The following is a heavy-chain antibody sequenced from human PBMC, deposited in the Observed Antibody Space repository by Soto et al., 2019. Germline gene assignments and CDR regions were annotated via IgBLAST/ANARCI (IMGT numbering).Heavy chain of an antibody. J-gene: IGHJ4*02. Sequence: QVQLVQSGAEVKKPGASVKVSCKASGYTFTSYDINWVRQATGQGLEWMGWMNPNSGNTGYAQKFQGRVTMTRNTSIRTAYMELSSLRCEDTAVYYCARGIAVAGHIDYWGQGTLVTVSS. CDR2: MNPNSGNT. V-gene: IGHV1-8*01. D-gene: IGHD6-19*01. CDR1: GYTFTSYD. CDR3: ARGIAVAGHIDY.